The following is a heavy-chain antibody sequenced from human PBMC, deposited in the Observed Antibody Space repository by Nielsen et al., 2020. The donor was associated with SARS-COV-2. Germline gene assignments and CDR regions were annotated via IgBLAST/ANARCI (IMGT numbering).Heavy chain of an antibody. CDR3: AKISLLRYFDWSPDY. CDR1: AFSFMSFG. V-gene: IGHV3-30*18. CDR2: VSQDGYDK. J-gene: IGHJ4*02. D-gene: IGHD3-9*01. Sequence: GGSLRLSCAASAFSFMSFGMHWVRQAPGKGLEWVAVVSQDGYDKYYADSVKGRFTISRDNSKNTLYLQMNSLRAEDTAVYYCAKISLLRYFDWSPDYWGQGTLVTVSS.